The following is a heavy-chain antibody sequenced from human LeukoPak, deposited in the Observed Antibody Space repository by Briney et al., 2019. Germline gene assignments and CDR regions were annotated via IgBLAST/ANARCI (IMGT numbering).Heavy chain of an antibody. CDR3: ARGLVSGSYYKLSYYFDY. J-gene: IGHJ4*02. CDR2: IIPIFGTA. Sequence: SVKVSCKASGGTFSSYAISWVRQAPGQGLEWMGGIIPIFGTANYAQKFQGRVTITADESTSTAYMELSSLRSEDTAVYYCARGLVSGSYYKLSYYFDYWGQGTLVTVSS. CDR1: GGTFSSYA. D-gene: IGHD3-10*01. V-gene: IGHV1-69*13.